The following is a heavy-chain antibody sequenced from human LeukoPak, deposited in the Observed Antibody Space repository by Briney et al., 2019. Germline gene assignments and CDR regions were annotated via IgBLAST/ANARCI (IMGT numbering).Heavy chain of an antibody. CDR3: ARVSYGGNRNAFDI. V-gene: IGHV4-34*01. Sequence: SSETLSLTCAVYGGSFSGYYWSWIRQPPGKGLEWIGEINHSGSTNYNPSPKSRVTISVDTSKNQFSLKLSSVTAADTAVYYCARVSYGGNRNAFDIWGQGTMVTVSS. D-gene: IGHD4-23*01. J-gene: IGHJ3*02. CDR1: GGSFSGYY. CDR2: INHSGST.